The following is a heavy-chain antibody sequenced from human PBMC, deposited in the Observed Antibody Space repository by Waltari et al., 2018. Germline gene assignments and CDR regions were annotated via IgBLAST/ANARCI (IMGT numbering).Heavy chain of an antibody. V-gene: IGHV4-38-2*02. CDR2: LSHSGST. CDR3: VVSAPAFDY. J-gene: IGHJ4*02. CDR1: GYSIRSGHY. D-gene: IGHD2-8*01. Sequence: QVQLQESGPGLVKPSETLSLTCTVSGYSIRSGHYWGWIRQPPGKGLEWVVSLSHSGSTYYDPSLKSRVIISADTSKRQFSLKLNSVTAADTAVYYCVVSAPAFDYWGQGIPVTVSS.